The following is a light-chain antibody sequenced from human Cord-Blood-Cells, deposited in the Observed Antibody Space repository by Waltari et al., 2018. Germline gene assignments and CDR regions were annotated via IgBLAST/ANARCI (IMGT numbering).Light chain of an antibody. CDR3: QQYGSSPPIT. CDR1: QSVSSSY. J-gene: IGKJ5*01. CDR2: GAS. V-gene: IGKV3-20*01. Sequence: EIVLTQSPGTLSLSPGVIATLSCRASQSVSSSYLAWYQQKPGQAPRLLIYGASSRATGIPDRFSGSGSGTDFTLTISRLEPEDFAVYYCQQYGSSPPITFGQGTRLEIK.